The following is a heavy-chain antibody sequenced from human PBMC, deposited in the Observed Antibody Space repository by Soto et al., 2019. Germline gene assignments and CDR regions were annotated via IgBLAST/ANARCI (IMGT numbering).Heavy chain of an antibody. D-gene: IGHD6-13*01. CDR2: INAGNGNT. CDR1: GYTFTSYA. J-gene: IGHJ4*02. CDR3: ARDPEAFGYSSSWYFNY. Sequence: GASVKVSCKASGYTFTSYAMHWVRQAPGQRLEWMGWINAGNGNTKYSQKFQGRVTITRDTSASTAYMELSSLRSEGTAVYYCARDPEAFGYSSSWYFNYWGQGTLVTVPQ. V-gene: IGHV1-3*01.